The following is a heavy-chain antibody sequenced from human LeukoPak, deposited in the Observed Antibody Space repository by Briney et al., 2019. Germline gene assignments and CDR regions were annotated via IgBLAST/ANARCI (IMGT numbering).Heavy chain of an antibody. CDR1: GFTFDDYA. CDR2: ISWNSGSI. CDR3: ARDHRYFQH. J-gene: IGHJ1*01. V-gene: IGHV3-9*01. Sequence: PGGSLRLSCAASGFTFDDYAMHWVRQAPGKGLEWVSGISWNSGSIGYADSVKGRFTISRDNAKNSLYLQMNSLRAEDTAVYYCARDHRYFQHWGQGTLVTVSS.